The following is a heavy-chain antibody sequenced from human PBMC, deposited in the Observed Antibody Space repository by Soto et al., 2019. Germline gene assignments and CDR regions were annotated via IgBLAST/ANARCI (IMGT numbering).Heavy chain of an antibody. Sequence: QVQLVQSGAEVRKPGSSVTVSCTASGGTFSRHAIGWVRQAPGQGLEWMGGIIPIFGTANHAQKFQGRVTIIADESTSTVYMELSRLRSEDTAMYYCARGWGYDSNDYYYAYWGQGTLVIVSS. V-gene: IGHV1-69*01. D-gene: IGHD3-22*01. CDR1: GGTFSRHA. J-gene: IGHJ4*02. CDR2: IIPIFGTA. CDR3: ARGWGYDSNDYYYAY.